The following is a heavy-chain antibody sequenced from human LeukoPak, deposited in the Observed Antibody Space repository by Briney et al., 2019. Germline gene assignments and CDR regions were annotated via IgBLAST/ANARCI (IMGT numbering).Heavy chain of an antibody. CDR1: GYTFTSYY. D-gene: IGHD3-3*01. CDR2: ITLSGGST. J-gene: IGHJ4*02. CDR3: ARGGTLITIFGVVINRPTTFDY. V-gene: IGHV1-46*01. Sequence: SVRVSCKASGYTFTSYYMHWVRQAPAQGLGWMGIITLSGGSTNYAQKFQGRVTMTRDTSTSTVYMELSSLRSEDTAVYYCARGGTLITIFGVVINRPTTFDYWGQGTLVTVSS.